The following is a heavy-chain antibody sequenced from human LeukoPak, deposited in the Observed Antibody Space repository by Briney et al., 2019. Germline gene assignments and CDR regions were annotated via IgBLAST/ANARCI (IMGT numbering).Heavy chain of an antibody. D-gene: IGHD1-26*01. CDR1: GFTFSSYA. CDR2: VHGDGNNI. CDR3: ARARVGDPTDY. Sequence: GGSLRLSCAASGFTFSSYAMYWVRQAPGKGLVWVSRVHGDGNNIGYADSVRGRFTISRDNAKNTLYLQMNSLRAEDTAVYYCARARVGDPTDYWGQGTLVTVSS. V-gene: IGHV3-74*01. J-gene: IGHJ4*02.